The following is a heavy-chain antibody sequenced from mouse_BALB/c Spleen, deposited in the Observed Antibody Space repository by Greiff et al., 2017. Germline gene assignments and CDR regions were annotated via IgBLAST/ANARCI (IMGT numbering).Heavy chain of an antibody. CDR1: GYTFTDYV. J-gene: IGHJ2*01. D-gene: IGHD1-1*01. CDR3: ARVGTTGEGYFDY. CDR2: IYPGSGST. Sequence: QVQLQQSGPELVKPGASVKMSCKASGYTFTDYVISWVKQRTGQGLEWIGEIYPGSGSTYYNGKFKGKATLTADKSSNTAYMQLSSLTSEDSAVYFCARVGTTGEGYFDYWGQGTTLTVSS. V-gene: IGHV1-77*01.